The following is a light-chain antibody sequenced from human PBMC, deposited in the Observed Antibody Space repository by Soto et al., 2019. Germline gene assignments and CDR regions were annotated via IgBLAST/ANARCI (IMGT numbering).Light chain of an antibody. J-gene: IGLJ1*01. CDR3: SSWDASLNGYV. Sequence: QSVLTQPPSASGTPGQRVTISCSGSSSNIGSKTVNWYQQLPGTVPKLLIYNSYQRPSGVPDRFSASKSGTSASLAISGVQSEDEADSYCSSWDASLNGYVFGTGTKLTVL. V-gene: IGLV1-44*01. CDR2: NSY. CDR1: SSNIGSKT.